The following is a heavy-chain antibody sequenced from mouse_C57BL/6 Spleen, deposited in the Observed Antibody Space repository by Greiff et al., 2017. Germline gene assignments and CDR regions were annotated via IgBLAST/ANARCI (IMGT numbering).Heavy chain of an antibody. D-gene: IGHD2-2*01. CDR3: ASTTMVTTGYFDY. CDR2: IDPNSGGT. V-gene: IGHV1-72*01. CDR1: GYTFTSYW. J-gene: IGHJ2*01. Sequence: QVQLQQPGAELVKPGASVKLSCKASGYTFTSYWMHWVKQRPGRGLEWIGRIDPNSGGTKYNEKFQSKATLTVDKPSSTAYMQLSSLTSEDSAVYYCASTTMVTTGYFDYWGQGTTLTVSS.